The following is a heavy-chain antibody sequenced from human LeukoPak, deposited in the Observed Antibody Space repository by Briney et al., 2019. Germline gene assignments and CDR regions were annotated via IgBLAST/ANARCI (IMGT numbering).Heavy chain of an antibody. D-gene: IGHD2/OR15-2a*01. CDR1: GGSISSYY. J-gene: IGHJ4*02. V-gene: IGHV4-59*12. CDR2: IYYSGST. Sequence: SETLSLTCTVSGGSISSYYWSWIRQPPGKGLEWIGYIYYSGSTNYNPSLKSRVTMSVETSKNQVSLKMSSVTAADTAVYYCATEGNIIFDYWGQGTLVTVSS. CDR3: ATEGNIIFDY.